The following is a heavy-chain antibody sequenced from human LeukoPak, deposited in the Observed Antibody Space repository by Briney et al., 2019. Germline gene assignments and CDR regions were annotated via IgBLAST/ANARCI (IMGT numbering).Heavy chain of an antibody. D-gene: IGHD2-15*01. J-gene: IGHJ6*02. CDR2: NSSSSSYI. Sequence: GGSLRLSCAASGFTFSSYSMNWVRQAPGKGLEWVSSNSSSSSYIYYADSVKGRFTISRDNAKNSLYLQMNSLRAEDTAVYYCARVRYCSGGSCYSDSYYYYYYGMDVWGQGTTVTVSS. V-gene: IGHV3-21*01. CDR1: GFTFSSYS. CDR3: ARVRYCSGGSCYSDSYYYYYYGMDV.